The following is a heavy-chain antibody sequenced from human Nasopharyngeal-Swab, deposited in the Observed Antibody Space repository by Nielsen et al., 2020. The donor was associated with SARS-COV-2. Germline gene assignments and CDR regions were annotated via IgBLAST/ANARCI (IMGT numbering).Heavy chain of an antibody. Sequence: GESLKISCAGSGFTVSTSWMHWVRQAPGEGPVWVSRINGDASITAYADSVRGRFTISGDNAKDTVYLQMNSLRGEDTAVYYCAKAKVFGLMDVWGQGTTVTVSS. CDR3: AKAKVFGLMDV. CDR2: INGDASIT. D-gene: IGHD3-3*01. CDR1: GFTVSTSW. V-gene: IGHV3-74*01. J-gene: IGHJ6*02.